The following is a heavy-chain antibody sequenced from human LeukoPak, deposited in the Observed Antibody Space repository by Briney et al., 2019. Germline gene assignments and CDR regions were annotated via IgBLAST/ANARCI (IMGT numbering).Heavy chain of an antibody. CDR3: ASRYYYDSSGYSY. CDR2: TYHSGST. D-gene: IGHD3-22*01. J-gene: IGHJ4*02. V-gene: IGHV4-30-2*01. CDR1: GGSISSGGYS. Sequence: SETLSLTCAVSGGSISSGGYSWSWIRQPPGKGLEWIGYTYHSGSTYYNPSLKSRVTISVDRSKNQFSLKLSSVTAADTAVYYCASRYYYDSSGYSYWGQGTLVTVSS.